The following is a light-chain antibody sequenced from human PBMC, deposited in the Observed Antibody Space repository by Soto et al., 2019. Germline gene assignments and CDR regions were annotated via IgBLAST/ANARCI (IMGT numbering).Light chain of an antibody. CDR3: QKYNGDQWA. CDR1: QGISNY. Sequence: DIQMTQSPSSLSASVGDRVTIACRASQGISNYLVWYQQKPGKVPKLLIYAASTLQSGVTSRFSGSSSSTDFTLTSSSLQADDFATYYCQKYNGDQWAFGQGTRVEIK. J-gene: IGKJ1*01. V-gene: IGKV1-27*01. CDR2: AAS.